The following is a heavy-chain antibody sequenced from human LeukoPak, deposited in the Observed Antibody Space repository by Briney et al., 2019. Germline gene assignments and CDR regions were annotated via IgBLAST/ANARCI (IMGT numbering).Heavy chain of an antibody. D-gene: IGHD6-13*01. CDR1: GFTFSSYW. J-gene: IGHJ6*02. Sequence: GGSLRLSCADPGFTFSSYWMHRVRQAPGKRLGWVSRINSDGSSTSYADSVKGRFTTSRDNSKNTLYLQMNRLRAEDTAVYYCGPDPHSSSYYYGMDVWGQGTTVTVSS. V-gene: IGHV3-74*01. CDR3: GPDPHSSSYYYGMDV. CDR2: INSDGSST.